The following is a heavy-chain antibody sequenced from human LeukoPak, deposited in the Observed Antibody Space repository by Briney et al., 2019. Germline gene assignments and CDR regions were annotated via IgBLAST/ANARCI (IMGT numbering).Heavy chain of an antibody. Sequence: SETLSLTCTVAGYSISSGYFWGWIRQSPGKGREWIGSIYHSGSTYYNRSLKSRVTISVDTSKNQFSLKRSSVTAADTAVYYCARGYDSSWLVNWFDPWGQGPLVTVSS. J-gene: IGHJ5*02. D-gene: IGHD6-13*01. CDR3: ARGYDSSWLVNWFDP. CDR2: IYHSGST. CDR1: GYSISSGYF. V-gene: IGHV4-38-2*02.